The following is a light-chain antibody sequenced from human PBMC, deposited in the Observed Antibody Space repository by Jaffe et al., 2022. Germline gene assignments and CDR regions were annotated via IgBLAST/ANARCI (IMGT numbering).Light chain of an antibody. Sequence: QSALTQPASVSGSPGQSITISCTGTSNDVGGYKYVSWYRQRPDSAPKLIIYDVSQRPSDVSSRFSGSKSGNVASLNISGLRAEDEADYYCSSFTFGGPLFVFGSGTKVTVL. V-gene: IGLV2-14*01. CDR1: SNDVGGYKY. CDR3: SSFTFGGPLFV. CDR2: DVS. J-gene: IGLJ1*01.